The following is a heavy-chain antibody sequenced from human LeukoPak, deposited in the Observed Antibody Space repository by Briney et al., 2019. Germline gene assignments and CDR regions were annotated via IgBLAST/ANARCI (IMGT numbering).Heavy chain of an antibody. CDR1: GFTFSSYG. CDR2: ISYDGSNK. Sequence: GRSLRLSCAASGFTFSSYGMHWVRQAPGKGLEWVAVISYDGSNKYYTDSVKGRFTISRDNAKNTLYLQMNSLRAEDTAVYYCARGQPGYSSSWYQSWGQGTLVTVSS. CDR3: ARGQPGYSSSWYQS. J-gene: IGHJ5*02. V-gene: IGHV3-30*03. D-gene: IGHD6-13*01.